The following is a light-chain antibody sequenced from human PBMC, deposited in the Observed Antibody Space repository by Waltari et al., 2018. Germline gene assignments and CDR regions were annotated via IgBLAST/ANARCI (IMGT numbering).Light chain of an antibody. CDR3: QSYDSGLNGLF. Sequence: QSVLTQPPSVSGAPGQRVTISCTGSSSNIGSPYNVHWYQQVPGRAPKLLIYDDGHRPSGVPDRFSGSKSGTSASLAITGLQAEDEAEYFCQSYDSGLNGLFFGGGTKVTVL. V-gene: IGLV1-40*01. CDR2: DDG. J-gene: IGLJ2*01. CDR1: SSNIGSPYN.